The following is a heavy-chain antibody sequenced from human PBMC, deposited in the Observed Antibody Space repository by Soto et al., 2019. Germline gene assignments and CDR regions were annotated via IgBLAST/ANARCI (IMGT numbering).Heavy chain of an antibody. CDR1: GGPITSENYY. Sequence: PSETLSLTCTVSGGPITSENYYWGWIRQPPGKGLEWIGTISFSGSTDYNPSLKSRLTMSVDTAKNQLSLRLSFVTAADTAVYYCARMESNWFDPWGQGTLVTVSS. J-gene: IGHJ5*02. V-gene: IGHV4-39*07. D-gene: IGHD1-1*01. CDR3: ARMESNWFDP. CDR2: ISFSGST.